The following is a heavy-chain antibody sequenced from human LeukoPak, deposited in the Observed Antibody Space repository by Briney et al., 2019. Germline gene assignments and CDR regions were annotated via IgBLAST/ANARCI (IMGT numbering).Heavy chain of an antibody. J-gene: IGHJ6*03. Sequence: SETLSLTCSLSGGSIISGDYYWSWIRQPPGQGPEWIGYIYHSGRTYYNPSLKSRVTISIDTSKNQFSLRLNSVTATDTAVYYCAGGYYFYYMDVWGNGTTVTVSS. D-gene: IGHD2-15*01. V-gene: IGHV4-30-4*08. CDR3: AGGYYFYYMDV. CDR2: IYHSGRT. CDR1: GGSIISGDYY.